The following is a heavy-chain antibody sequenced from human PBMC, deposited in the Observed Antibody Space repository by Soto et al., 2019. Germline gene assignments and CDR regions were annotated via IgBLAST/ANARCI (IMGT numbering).Heavy chain of an antibody. V-gene: IGHV4-59*01. CDR2: IYYSGST. J-gene: IGHJ6*02. CDR3: AREVVVAAPVPYYYYGMDV. Sequence: SETLSLTCTVSGGSISSYYWSWIRQPPGKGLEWIGYIYYSGSTNYNPSLKSRVTISVDTSKNQFSLKLSSVTAADTAVYYCAREVVVAAPVPYYYYGMDVWGQGTTVTVSS. D-gene: IGHD2-15*01. CDR1: GGSISSYY.